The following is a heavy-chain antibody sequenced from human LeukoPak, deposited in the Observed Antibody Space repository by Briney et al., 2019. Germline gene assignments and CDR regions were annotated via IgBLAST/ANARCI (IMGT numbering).Heavy chain of an antibody. CDR2: ISYDGSNK. CDR3: ARDGAVAGPGYYFDY. J-gene: IGHJ4*02. D-gene: IGHD6-19*01. Sequence: PGRSLRLSCAASGFTFSSYAMHWVRQAPGKGLEWVAVISYDGSNKYYADSVKGRFTISRDNSKNTLYLQMNSLRAEDTAVYYCARDGAVAGPGYYFDYWGQGTLVTVSS. V-gene: IGHV3-30-3*01. CDR1: GFTFSSYA.